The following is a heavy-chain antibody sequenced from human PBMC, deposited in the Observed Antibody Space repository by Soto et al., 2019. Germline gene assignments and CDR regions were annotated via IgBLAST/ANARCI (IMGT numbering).Heavy chain of an antibody. V-gene: IGHV1-3*01. D-gene: IGHD7-27*01. Sequence: VVSVKVSCKASGYTFSSYAMHWVRQAPGQRLEWMGWINAGYGNTKSSQKFQGRVTISRDTSASTAYMELTSLRSEDTAVYYCARYTGDGTFDFWGQGTLVTVPS. CDR2: INAGYGNT. CDR1: GYTFSSYA. J-gene: IGHJ4*02. CDR3: ARYTGDGTFDF.